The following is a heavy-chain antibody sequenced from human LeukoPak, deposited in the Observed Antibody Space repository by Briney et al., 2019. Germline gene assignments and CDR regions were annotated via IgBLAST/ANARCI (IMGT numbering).Heavy chain of an antibody. CDR2: ISYDGGNK. J-gene: IGHJ4*02. D-gene: IGHD3-10*01. Sequence: GGSLRLSCAASGFTFSSYAMHWVRQAPGKGLEWVAVISYDGGNKYYADSVKGRFTISRDNSKNTLYLQMNSLRAEDTAVYYCARDRDVLLWFGELYYWGQGTLVTVSS. CDR1: GFTFSSYA. V-gene: IGHV3-30-3*01. CDR3: ARDRDVLLWFGELYY.